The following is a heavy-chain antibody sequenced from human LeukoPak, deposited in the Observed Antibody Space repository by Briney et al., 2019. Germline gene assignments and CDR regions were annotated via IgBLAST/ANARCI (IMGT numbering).Heavy chain of an antibody. D-gene: IGHD4-17*01. J-gene: IGHJ6*02. CDR3: SHYGDYWVDNYYGMDV. CDR1: GFTFSDYY. V-gene: IGHV4-38-2*01. CDR2: IYYSGST. Sequence: PGGSLRLSCAASGFTFSDYYMSWIRQAPGKGLEWIGSIYYSGSTYYNPSLKSRVTISVDTSKNQFSLKLSSVTAADTAVYYCSHYGDYWVDNYYGMDVWGQGTTVTVSS.